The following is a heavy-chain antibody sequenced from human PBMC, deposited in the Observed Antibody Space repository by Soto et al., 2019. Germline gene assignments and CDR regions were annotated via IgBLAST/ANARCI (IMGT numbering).Heavy chain of an antibody. Sequence: GASVKVSCKASGGTFSSYAISWVRQAPGQGLEWMGGVIPIFGTANYAQKFQGRVTITADESTSTAYMELSSLRSEDTAVYYCASCSGGSCYLYYGMDVWGQGTTVTVS. D-gene: IGHD2-15*01. CDR3: ASCSGGSCYLYYGMDV. J-gene: IGHJ6*02. CDR1: GGTFSSYA. CDR2: VIPIFGTA. V-gene: IGHV1-69*13.